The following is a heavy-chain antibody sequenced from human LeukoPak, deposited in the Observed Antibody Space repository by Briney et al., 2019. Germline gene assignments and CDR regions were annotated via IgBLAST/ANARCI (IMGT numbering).Heavy chain of an antibody. Sequence: GGSLRLSCAASGFTFSSYAMSWVRQAPGTGLEWVSAISGSGGSTYYADSVKGRFTISRDNSKNTLYLQMNSLRAEATAVYYCAAEHYDILTGYHHFDYWGQGTLVTVSS. D-gene: IGHD3-9*01. CDR3: AAEHYDILTGYHHFDY. CDR1: GFTFSSYA. J-gene: IGHJ4*02. V-gene: IGHV3-23*01. CDR2: ISGSGGST.